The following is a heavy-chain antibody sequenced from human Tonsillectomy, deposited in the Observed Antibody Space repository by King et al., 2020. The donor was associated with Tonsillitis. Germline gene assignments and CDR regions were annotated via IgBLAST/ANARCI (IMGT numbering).Heavy chain of an antibody. V-gene: IGHV3-30*18. Sequence: QLVQSGGGVVQPGRSLRLSCAASGFTFSSYGMHWVRQAPGKGLEWVAVISYDGSNKYYADSVKGRFTISRDNSKNTLYLQMNSLRAEDTAVYYCAKSKDIVLVTAIGGFDYWGQGTLVTVSS. D-gene: IGHD2-21*02. CDR1: GFTFSSYG. J-gene: IGHJ4*02. CDR2: ISYDGSNK. CDR3: AKSKDIVLVTAIGGFDY.